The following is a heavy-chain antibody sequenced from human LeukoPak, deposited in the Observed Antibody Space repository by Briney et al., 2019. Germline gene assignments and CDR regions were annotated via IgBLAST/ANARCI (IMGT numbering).Heavy chain of an antibody. Sequence: PGGSLRLSCAASGFSVSSYYMNWVRQAPGKGLEWVSAIYSGGSTYYGGSVKGRFTISRDNSKNTLYLQMNSLRAEDTAVYYCARDLGNSGWYGGYFDYWGQGALVTVSS. V-gene: IGHV3-53*01. CDR1: GFSVSSYY. J-gene: IGHJ4*02. CDR2: IYSGGST. D-gene: IGHD6-19*01. CDR3: ARDLGNSGWYGGYFDY.